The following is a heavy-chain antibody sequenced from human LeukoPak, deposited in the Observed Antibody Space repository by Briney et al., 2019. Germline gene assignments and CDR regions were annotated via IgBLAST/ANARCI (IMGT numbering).Heavy chain of an antibody. CDR3: AREPIHYYDSSGYFDY. D-gene: IGHD3-22*01. Sequence: GGSLRLSCAASGFTFSSYGMHWVRQAPGKGLEWVAVIWYDGSNKYYADSVKGRFTIPRDNSKNTLYLQMNSLRAEDTAVYYCAREPIHYYDSSGYFDYWGQGTLVTVSS. V-gene: IGHV3-33*01. CDR2: IWYDGSNK. CDR1: GFTFSSYG. J-gene: IGHJ4*02.